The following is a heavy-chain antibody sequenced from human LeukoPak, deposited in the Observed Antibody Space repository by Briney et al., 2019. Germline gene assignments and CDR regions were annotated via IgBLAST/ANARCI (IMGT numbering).Heavy chain of an antibody. CDR2: IIPIFGTA. CDR1: GGTFSSYA. Sequence: SVKVSCKASGGTFSSYAISWVRQAPGQGLEWMGRIIPIFGTANYAQKFQGRVTITTDESTSTAYMELSSLRSEDTAVYYCARDPSIAAPPPTYYYYMDVWGKGTTVTVSS. J-gene: IGHJ6*03. D-gene: IGHD6-6*01. V-gene: IGHV1-69*05. CDR3: ARDPSIAAPPPTYYYYMDV.